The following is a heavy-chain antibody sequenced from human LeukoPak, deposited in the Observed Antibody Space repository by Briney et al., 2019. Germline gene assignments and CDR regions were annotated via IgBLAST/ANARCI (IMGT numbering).Heavy chain of an antibody. D-gene: IGHD7-27*01. Sequence: GGSLRLSCAASGFTFSAYSMNWVRQAPGKGLEWVSSISGSGPSILYGDSVKARFTISRDNAEKLVHLQMNSLGDEDTAVYYCAAWGSGNYWGQGTLVTVSS. V-gene: IGHV3-21*04. CDR3: AAWGSGNY. CDR2: ISGSGPSI. CDR1: GFTFSAYS. J-gene: IGHJ4*02.